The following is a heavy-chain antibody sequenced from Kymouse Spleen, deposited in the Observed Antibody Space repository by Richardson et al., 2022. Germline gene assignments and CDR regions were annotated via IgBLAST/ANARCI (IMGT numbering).Heavy chain of an antibody. CDR1: GGSISSSSYY. V-gene: IGHV4-39*01. CDR3: ARQGAARRDYYYYGMDV. Sequence: QLQLQESGPGLVKPSETLSLTCTVSGGSISSSSYYWGWIRQPPGKGLEWIGSIYYSGSTYYNPSLKSRVTISVDTSKNQFSLKLSSVTAADTAVYYCARQGAARRDYYYYGMDVWGQGTTVTVSS. D-gene: IGHD6-6*01. CDR2: IYYSGST. J-gene: IGHJ6*02.